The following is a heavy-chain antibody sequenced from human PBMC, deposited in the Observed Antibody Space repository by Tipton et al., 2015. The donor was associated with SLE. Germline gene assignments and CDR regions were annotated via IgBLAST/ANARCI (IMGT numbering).Heavy chain of an antibody. J-gene: IGHJ4*02. Sequence: TLSLTCTVSGGSISSYYWSWIRQPPGKGLEWIGYIYYSGSTYYNSSLKSRVTISVDTSKNQFSLKLRSVTAADTAVYYCGSISSSGWLYFDYWGQGTLVTVSS. CDR2: IYYSGST. V-gene: IGHV4-59*12. CDR1: GGSISSYY. CDR3: GSISSSGWLYFDY. D-gene: IGHD6-19*01.